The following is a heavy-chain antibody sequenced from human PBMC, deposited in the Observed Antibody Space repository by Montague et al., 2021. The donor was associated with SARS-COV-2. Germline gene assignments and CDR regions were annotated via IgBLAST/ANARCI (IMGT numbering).Heavy chain of an antibody. Sequence: SETLSLTCDVSGGSVYSNADHLNSDYCAWVRQSPGRGLEWIGSVHWRGQTLQNPSFRGRLTMSVDTSKNSVSLRLTSVTAADTAMYYCTGQRWRGRFDPWGLGTLVIDSS. D-gene: IGHD2-15*01. CDR2: VHWRGQT. V-gene: IGHV4-39*01. J-gene: IGHJ5*02. CDR3: TGQRWRGRFDP. CDR1: GGSVYSNADHLNSDY.